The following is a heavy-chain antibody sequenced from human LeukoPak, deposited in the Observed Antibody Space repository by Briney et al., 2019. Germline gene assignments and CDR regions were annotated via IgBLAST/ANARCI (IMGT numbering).Heavy chain of an antibody. Sequence: ASVKVSCKASGYTFTSYAMNWVRQAPGQGLEWMGWINTNTGNPTYAQGFTGRFVFSLDTSVSTAYLQISSLKAEDTAVYYCARGGAGSWPLDAFDIWGQGTMVTVSS. D-gene: IGHD6-13*01. CDR1: GYTFTSYA. CDR3: ARGGAGSWPLDAFDI. J-gene: IGHJ3*02. V-gene: IGHV7-4-1*02. CDR2: INTNTGNP.